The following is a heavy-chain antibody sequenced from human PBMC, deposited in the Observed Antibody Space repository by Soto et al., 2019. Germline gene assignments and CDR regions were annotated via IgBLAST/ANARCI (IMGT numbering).Heavy chain of an antibody. CDR3: AKAPNFYCSSPNCYKYYFDH. J-gene: IGHJ4*02. CDR2: ISYDGSEK. Sequence: GGSLRLSCAASGFTFNTYGMHWVRQAPGKGLEWVAVISYDGSEKYYVDSVKGRFTISKDNSKNTLYLQMNSLRPEDTAVYYCAKAPNFYCSSPNCYKYYFDHWGQGTRVTVSS. CDR1: GFTFNTYG. D-gene: IGHD2-2*02. V-gene: IGHV3-30*18.